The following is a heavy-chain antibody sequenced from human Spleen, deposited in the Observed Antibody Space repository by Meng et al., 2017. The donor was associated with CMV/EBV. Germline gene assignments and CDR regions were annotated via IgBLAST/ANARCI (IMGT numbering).Heavy chain of an antibody. Sequence: SVKVSCKASGYTFTSYDINWVRQAPGQGLEWMGGIIPIFGTANYAQKFQGRVTITTDESTSTAYMELSSLRSEDTAVYYCARESYCSSTSCYTSDYYYYGMDVWGQGTTVTVSS. J-gene: IGHJ6*02. D-gene: IGHD2-2*02. V-gene: IGHV1-69*05. CDR3: ARESYCSSTSCYTSDYYYYGMDV. CDR2: IIPIFGTA. CDR1: GYTFTSYD.